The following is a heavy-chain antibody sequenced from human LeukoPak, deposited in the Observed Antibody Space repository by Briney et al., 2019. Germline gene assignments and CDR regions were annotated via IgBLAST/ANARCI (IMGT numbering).Heavy chain of an antibody. V-gene: IGHV3-30*03. D-gene: IGHD3-10*01. Sequence: GGSLILSCAASGFTFTSYGMHWVRQAPGKGLEWVALITYDGYYKYYSDSVKGRFTISSDTSKNTLYLQTNSLRAEDTAVYYCARDLSPVVRASPMGYWGQGTLVTVSS. CDR1: GFTFTSYG. J-gene: IGHJ4*02. CDR2: ITYDGYYK. CDR3: ARDLSPVVRASPMGY.